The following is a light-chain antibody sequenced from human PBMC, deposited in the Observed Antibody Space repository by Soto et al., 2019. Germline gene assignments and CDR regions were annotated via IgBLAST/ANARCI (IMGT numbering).Light chain of an antibody. Sequence: DIQMTQSPSTLSPSVGDRVAITCRASQSISSWLAWYQQKPGKAPKLLIYEASSLASGVPSRFSGSGSGTEFTLTISSLQPDDFETYYCQQYDNYPYTFGQGTKLEIK. CDR3: QQYDNYPYT. J-gene: IGKJ2*01. CDR1: QSISSW. V-gene: IGKV1-5*01. CDR2: EAS.